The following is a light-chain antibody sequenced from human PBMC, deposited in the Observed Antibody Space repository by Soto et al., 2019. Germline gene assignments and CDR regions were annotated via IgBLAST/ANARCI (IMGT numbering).Light chain of an antibody. J-gene: IGKJ5*01. CDR1: ERLSSVY. CDR3: QQYGGSPRIT. CDR2: GAS. Sequence: EMLLTQSPGTLSLAPGERATLSCRASERLSSVYLAWYQQRPGQPPRLLIYGASNRATGIPDRFSGSGSGTDFTLIINRLEPEDVAIYYCQQYGGSPRITFGQGTRLEIK. V-gene: IGKV3-20*01.